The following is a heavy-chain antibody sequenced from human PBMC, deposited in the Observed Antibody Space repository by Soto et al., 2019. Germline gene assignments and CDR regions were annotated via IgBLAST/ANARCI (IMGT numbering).Heavy chain of an antibody. V-gene: IGHV4-59*01. D-gene: IGHD5-18*01. J-gene: IGHJ6*02. CDR1: GGSISSYY. CDR2: IYYSGST. Sequence: KPSETLSLTCTVSGGSISSYYWSWIRQPPGKGLEWIGYIYYSGSTNYNPSLKSRVTISIDSSKNQFSLKLSSGTAADTAMYYCARGVGVNRMVTHSHYYGMDVWGQGTTVTVAS. CDR3: ARGVGVNRMVTHSHYYGMDV.